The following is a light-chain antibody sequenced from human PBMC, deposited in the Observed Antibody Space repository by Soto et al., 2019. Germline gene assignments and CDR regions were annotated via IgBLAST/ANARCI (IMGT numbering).Light chain of an antibody. Sequence: EIVLTQSPGTLSLSPGERATLSCRASQSVSSSYLAWYQQKPGQAPRLLIYGASSRATGIPDRFSGSGSEIDFTLTISRLEPEDFAVYYCQQYGSSPWTFGQGTKAEIK. CDR2: GAS. J-gene: IGKJ1*01. V-gene: IGKV3-20*01. CDR3: QQYGSSPWT. CDR1: QSVSSSY.